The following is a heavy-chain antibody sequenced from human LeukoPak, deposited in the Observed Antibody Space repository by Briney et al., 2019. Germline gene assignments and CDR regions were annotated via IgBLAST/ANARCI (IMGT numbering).Heavy chain of an antibody. V-gene: IGHV1-8*01. D-gene: IGHD3-9*01. CDR1: GYTFNNYD. Sequence: ASVKVSCKASGYTFNNYDINWVRQAPGQGLEWMGWMNPNSGNTGYAQKFQGRFTLTRETFISTAYMELSSLRSDDTAVYYCARGLRYFDWLPWEGEAEYFQHWGQGTLVTVSS. J-gene: IGHJ1*01. CDR3: ARGLRYFDWLPWEGEAEYFQH. CDR2: MNPNSGNT.